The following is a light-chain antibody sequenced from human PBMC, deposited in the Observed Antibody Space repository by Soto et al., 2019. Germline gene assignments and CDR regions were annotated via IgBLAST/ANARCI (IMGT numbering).Light chain of an antibody. CDR2: GAS. CDR3: QRYGTSSLT. J-gene: IGKJ4*01. CDR1: QSVSSSH. V-gene: IGKV3-20*01. Sequence: EIVLTQSPGTLSLSPGERATLSCRASQSVSSSHLAWYQQKPGQAPRLLIYGASTRPTGIPDRFGGSGSGTDFTLTISRLEPEDLAVYYCQRYGTSSLTFGGGTKVDIK.